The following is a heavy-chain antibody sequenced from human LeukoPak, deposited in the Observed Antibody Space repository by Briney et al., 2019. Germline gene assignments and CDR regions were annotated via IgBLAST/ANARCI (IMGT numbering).Heavy chain of an antibody. D-gene: IGHD2-21*02. CDR1: GFTFSTYS. CDR3: ARVGGDGLVLRSNWFDP. Sequence: GESLRLSCAATGFTFSTYSMNWVRQAPGKGLEWVSFITRGSDYIYYADSVKGRFTISRDNAKNALYLQMNTLRAEDTAVYYCARVGGDGLVLRSNWFDPWGQGTLVTVSS. CDR2: ITRGSDYI. V-gene: IGHV3-21*01. J-gene: IGHJ5*02.